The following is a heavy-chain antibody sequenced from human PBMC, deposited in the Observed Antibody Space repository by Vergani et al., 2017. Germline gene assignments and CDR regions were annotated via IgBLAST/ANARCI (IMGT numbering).Heavy chain of an antibody. J-gene: IGHJ4*02. CDR2: ISAYNGNT. Sequence: QVQLVQSGAEVKKPGSSVKVSCKASGGTFSSYGISWVRQAPGQGLEWMGWISAYNGNTNYAQKLQGRVTMTTDTSTSTAYMELRSLRSDDTAVYYCASDSHYYGSGSYYRWGQGTLVTVSS. CDR1: GGTFSSYG. V-gene: IGHV1-18*01. D-gene: IGHD3-10*01. CDR3: ASDSHYYGSGSYYR.